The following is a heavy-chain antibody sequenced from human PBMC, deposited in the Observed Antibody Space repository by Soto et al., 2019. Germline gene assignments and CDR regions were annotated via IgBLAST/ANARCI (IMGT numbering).Heavy chain of an antibody. V-gene: IGHV3-72*01. D-gene: IGHD6-19*01. CDR1: GLIFSDYP. CDR2: IRRKANSYTT. J-gene: IGHJ6*02. Sequence: EVQLVESGGGLVQPGGSLRLSCAASGLIFSDYPMDWVRQAPGKGLEWVGRIRRKANSYTTEYAASVKGRFTISRYDSKNSMYLQMNSLKSEDTAVYYCAMLGGWSGGSSGMDVWGQGTTVTVSS. CDR3: AMLGGWSGGSSGMDV.